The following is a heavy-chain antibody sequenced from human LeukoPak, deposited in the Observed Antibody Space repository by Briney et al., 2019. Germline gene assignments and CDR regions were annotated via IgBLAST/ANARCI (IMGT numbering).Heavy chain of an antibody. J-gene: IGHJ3*02. CDR1: GYTFTNYG. D-gene: IGHD2-2*01. CDR3: ARDPRYCSSTSCPRGAFDI. Sequence: GASVKVSCKASGYTFTNYGISWVRQAPGQGLEWMGWISAYNGNTNYAQKLQGRVTMTTDTSTSTAYMELRSLRSDDTAVYYCARDPRYCSSTSCPRGAFDIWGQGTMVTVSS. V-gene: IGHV1-18*01. CDR2: ISAYNGNT.